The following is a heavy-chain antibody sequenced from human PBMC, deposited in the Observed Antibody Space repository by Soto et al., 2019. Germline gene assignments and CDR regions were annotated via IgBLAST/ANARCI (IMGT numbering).Heavy chain of an antibody. Sequence: GGSLRLSCAASGFTFSSYEMNWVRQAPGKGLEWVAVISYDGSNKYYADSVKGRFTISRDNSKNTLYLQMNSLRAEDTAVYYCAREDVVVPAAVPLDYYYGMDVWGQGTTVTVSS. CDR3: AREDVVVPAAVPLDYYYGMDV. CDR1: GFTFSSYE. CDR2: ISYDGSNK. V-gene: IGHV3-30-3*01. J-gene: IGHJ6*02. D-gene: IGHD2-2*01.